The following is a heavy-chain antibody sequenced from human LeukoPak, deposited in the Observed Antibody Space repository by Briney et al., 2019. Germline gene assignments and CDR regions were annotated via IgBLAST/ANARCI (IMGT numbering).Heavy chain of an antibody. CDR1: GFTVSSNY. D-gene: IGHD3-16*01. CDR3: ARTRGDTYYFDY. V-gene: IGHV3-66*01. Sequence: GGSLRLSCAASGFTVSSNYMSWVRQAPGKGLEWVSVIYSGGGTYYADSVKGRFTTSRDNSKNTLYLQMNSLRAEDTAVYYCARTRGDTYYFDYWGQGTLVTVSS. J-gene: IGHJ4*02. CDR2: IYSGGGT.